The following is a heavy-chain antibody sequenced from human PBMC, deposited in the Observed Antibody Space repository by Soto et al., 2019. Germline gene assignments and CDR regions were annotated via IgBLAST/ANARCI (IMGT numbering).Heavy chain of an antibody. CDR3: ARVDYGDYPWFDP. V-gene: IGHV4-61*03. J-gene: IGHJ5*02. Sequence: HVQLQESGPGLVKPSETLSLTCAVSGGSVNSYTHYWSWIRQPPGKVLEWIGHIYYNGTTYYNPSLKRRVTLSVDTSKNHFSLKMRSVTAADMAVYYCARVDYGDYPWFDPWGQGTLVTVSS. D-gene: IGHD4-17*01. CDR2: IYYNGTT. CDR1: GGSVNSYTHY.